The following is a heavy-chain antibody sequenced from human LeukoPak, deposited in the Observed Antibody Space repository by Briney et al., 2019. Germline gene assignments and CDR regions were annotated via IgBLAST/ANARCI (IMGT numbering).Heavy chain of an antibody. V-gene: IGHV4-61*01. CDR3: ARYCSSTSCYQLGFDP. Sequence: SETLSLTCTVSGGSVSSGSYYWSWIRQPPGKGLEWIGYIYYSGSTNYNPPLKSRVTISVDRSKNQFSLKLSSVTAADTAVYYCARYCSSTSCYQLGFDPWGQGTLVTVSS. CDR1: GGSVSSGSYY. D-gene: IGHD2-2*01. J-gene: IGHJ5*02. CDR2: IYYSGST.